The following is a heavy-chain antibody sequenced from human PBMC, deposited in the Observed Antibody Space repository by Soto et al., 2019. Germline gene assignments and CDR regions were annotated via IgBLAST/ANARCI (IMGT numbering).Heavy chain of an antibody. CDR3: ARRGRYDFWSGYYTPSGGMDV. V-gene: IGHV5-51*01. D-gene: IGHD3-3*01. J-gene: IGHJ6*02. CDR2: IYPGDSDT. CDR1: GYSFTSYW. Sequence: GESLKISCKGSGYSFTSYWIGWVRQMPGKGLEWMGIIYPGDSDTRYSPSFQGQVTISADKSISTAYLQWSSLKASDTAMYYCARRGRYDFWSGYYTPSGGMDVWGQGTTVTVSS.